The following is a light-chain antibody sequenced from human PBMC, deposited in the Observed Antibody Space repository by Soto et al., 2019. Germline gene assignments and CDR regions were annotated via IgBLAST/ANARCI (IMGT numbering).Light chain of an antibody. V-gene: IGLV2-14*03. CDR1: SSDVGTYNS. CDR3: GSYTSSSSWV. CDR2: DVS. J-gene: IGLJ3*02. Sequence: QSVLTQPASVSGSPGQSITVSCTGSSSDVGTYNSVSWYQQHPGKAPKLIIYDVSNRPSGVSNRFSGSKSGNTASLTISGLQTEDEADYYGGSYTSSSSWVFGGGTKVTVL.